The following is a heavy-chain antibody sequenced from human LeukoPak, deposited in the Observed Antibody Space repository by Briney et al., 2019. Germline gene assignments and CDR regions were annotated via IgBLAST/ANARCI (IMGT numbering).Heavy chain of an antibody. J-gene: IGHJ4*02. Sequence: SETLSLTCAVYGGSFSGYYWSWIRQPPGKGLEWIGEINHSGSTNYNPSLKSRVTISVDTSKNQFSLKLSSVTAADTAVYYCARGRGGRGSLDYWGQGTLVTVSS. CDR2: INHSGST. V-gene: IGHV4-34*01. CDR1: GGSFSGYY. CDR3: ARGRGGRGSLDY. D-gene: IGHD3-10*01.